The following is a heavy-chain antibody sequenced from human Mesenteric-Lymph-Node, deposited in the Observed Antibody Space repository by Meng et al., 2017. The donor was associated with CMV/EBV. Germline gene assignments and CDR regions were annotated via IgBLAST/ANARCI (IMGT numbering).Heavy chain of an antibody. D-gene: IGHD3-10*01. CDR2: IIPIFATA. CDR1: GGPFSIYT. J-gene: IGHJ4*02. V-gene: IGHV1-69*01. CDR3: ASGGRVTTMVPGVGYY. Sequence: SGGPFSIYTISLVRQAPGQGLGWMGGIIPIFATANYAQRFHGRVTIPADESTSTAYLELRSLTSDDTAVYYCASGGRVTTMVPGVGYYWGQGTLVTVSS.